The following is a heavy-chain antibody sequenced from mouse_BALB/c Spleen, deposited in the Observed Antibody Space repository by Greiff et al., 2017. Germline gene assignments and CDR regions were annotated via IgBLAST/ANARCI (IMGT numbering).Heavy chain of an antibody. D-gene: IGHD2-14*01. V-gene: IGHV3-2*02. CDR2: ISYSGST. J-gene: IGHJ4*01. Sequence: EVQLVESGPGLVKPSQSLSLTCTVTGYSITSDYAWNWIRQFPGNKLEWMGYISYSGSTSYNPSLKSRISITRDTSKNQFFLQLNSVTTEDTATYYCARNYRYYSMDYWGQGTSVTVSS. CDR1: GYSITSDYA. CDR3: ARNYRYYSMDY.